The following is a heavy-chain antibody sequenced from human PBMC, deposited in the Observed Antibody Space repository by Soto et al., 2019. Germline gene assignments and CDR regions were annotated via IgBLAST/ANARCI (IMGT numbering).Heavy chain of an antibody. J-gene: IGHJ4*02. CDR2: INPNSGGT. CDR3: ARDSYYYDSSGYSEYYFDY. V-gene: IGHV1-2*04. CDR1: GYTFTGYY. Sequence: QVQLVQSGAEVKKPGASVKVSCKASGYTFTGYYMHWVRQAPGQGLEWMGWINPNSGGTNYAQKFQGWVTMTRDTSISTAYMVLSRLRSDDTAVYYCARDSYYYDSSGYSEYYFDYWGQGTLVTVSS. D-gene: IGHD3-22*01.